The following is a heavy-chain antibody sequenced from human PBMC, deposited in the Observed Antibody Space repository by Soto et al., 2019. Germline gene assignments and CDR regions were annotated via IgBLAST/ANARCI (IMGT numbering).Heavy chain of an antibody. CDR2: ISGSGGST. V-gene: IGHV3-23*01. D-gene: IGHD3-22*01. CDR1: GFTFSSYA. J-gene: IGHJ1*01. Sequence: GRSLRLSCAASGFTFSSYAMSWVRQAPGKGLEWVSAISGSGGSTYYADSVKGRFTISRDNSKNTLYLQMNSLRAEDTAVYYCAKNVPNYYDSSGYYFYFQHWGQGTLVTVSS. CDR3: AKNVPNYYDSSGYYFYFQH.